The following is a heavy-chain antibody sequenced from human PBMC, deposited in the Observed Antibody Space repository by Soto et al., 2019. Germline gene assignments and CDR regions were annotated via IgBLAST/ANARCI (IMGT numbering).Heavy chain of an antibody. CDR1: GFTFDDYA. Sequence: EVQLVESGGGLVQPGRSLRLSCAASGFTFDDYAMHWVRQAPGKGLEWVSGISWNSGSIGYADSVKGRFTISRDNAKNSLYLQMNRLRAEDTALYYCAKDRKNHYTTGGAFDIWGQGTMVTVSS. CDR3: AKDRKNHYTTGGAFDI. J-gene: IGHJ3*02. CDR2: ISWNSGSI. V-gene: IGHV3-9*01. D-gene: IGHD3-16*01.